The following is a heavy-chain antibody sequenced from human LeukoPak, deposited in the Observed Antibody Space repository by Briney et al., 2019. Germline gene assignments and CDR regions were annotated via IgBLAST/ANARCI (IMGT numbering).Heavy chain of an antibody. CDR1: GGSISSGGYS. CDR2: IYYSGST. Sequence: SETLSLTCAVSGGSISSGGYSWSWIRQPPGKGLEWIGYIYYSGSTYYNPSLKSRVTISVDTSKNQFSLKLSSVTAADTAVYYCAREFGGYYDSRLYYYYYYYMDVWGKGTTVTVSS. V-gene: IGHV4-30-4*07. CDR3: AREFGGYYDSRLYYYYYYYMDV. D-gene: IGHD3-22*01. J-gene: IGHJ6*03.